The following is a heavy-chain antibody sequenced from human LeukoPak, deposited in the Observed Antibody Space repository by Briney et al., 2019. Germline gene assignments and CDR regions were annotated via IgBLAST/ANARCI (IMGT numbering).Heavy chain of an antibody. CDR1: GYTFTSYG. J-gene: IGHJ3*02. Sequence: ASVKVSCKASGYTFTSYGISWVRQAPGQGLEWMGWISAYNGNTNYAQKLQGRVTMTTDISTSIAYMELRSLRSDDTAVYYCAREGYSGYGRGAFDIWGQGTMVTVSS. D-gene: IGHD5-12*01. CDR3: AREGYSGYGRGAFDI. CDR2: ISAYNGNT. V-gene: IGHV1-18*01.